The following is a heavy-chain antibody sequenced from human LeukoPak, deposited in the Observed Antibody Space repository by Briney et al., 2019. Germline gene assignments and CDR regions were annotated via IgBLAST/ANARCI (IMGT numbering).Heavy chain of an antibody. Sequence: GGSLRLSCAASGFTFSRYWMNWVRQAPGKGLEWVANIKQDGSEKYYMDSVKGRFTISRDNAKNSLYLQMNSLRAEDTAVYYCARPEVGAPYWGQGTLVTVSS. D-gene: IGHD1-26*01. CDR2: IKQDGSEK. CDR1: GFTFSRYW. J-gene: IGHJ4*02. CDR3: ARPEVGAPY. V-gene: IGHV3-7*05.